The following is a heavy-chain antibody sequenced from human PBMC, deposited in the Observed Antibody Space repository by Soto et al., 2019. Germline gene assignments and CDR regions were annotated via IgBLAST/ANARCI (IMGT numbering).Heavy chain of an antibody. Sequence: EVQLVESGGGLVQPGGSLRLSCAASGFTFSSYSMNWVRQAPGKGLEWVAYIGSTSATIYHADSVKGRFTISRDNAKNALYLQMNSLRDGDRAVYYCARGGEGNYYYYGMDLWGQGTAVTVSS. D-gene: IGHD3-16*01. V-gene: IGHV3-48*02. CDR1: GFTFSSYS. CDR3: ARGGEGNYYYYGMDL. J-gene: IGHJ6*02. CDR2: IGSTSATI.